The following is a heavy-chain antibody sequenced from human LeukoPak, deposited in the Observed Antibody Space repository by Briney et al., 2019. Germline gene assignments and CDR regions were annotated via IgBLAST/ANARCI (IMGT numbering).Heavy chain of an antibody. CDR1: GGSISSGSYY. J-gene: IGHJ4*02. Sequence: PSETLSLTCTVSGGSISSGSYYWSWIRQPAGKGLEWIGRIYTSGSTNYNPSLKSRVTISVDTSKNQFSLKLSSVTAADTAVYYCARGPSNGDPTYYFDYWGQGTLVTVSS. CDR3: ARGPSNGDPTYYFDY. D-gene: IGHD7-27*01. CDR2: IYTSGST. V-gene: IGHV4-61*02.